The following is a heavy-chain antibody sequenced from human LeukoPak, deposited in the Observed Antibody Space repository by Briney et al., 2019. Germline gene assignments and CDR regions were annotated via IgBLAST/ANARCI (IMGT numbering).Heavy chain of an antibody. CDR2: ISSSGSTI. D-gene: IGHD3-22*01. Sequence: GGSLRLSCAASGFTFSDYYMSWIRQAPGKGLEWVSYISSSGSTIYYADSVKGRFTISRDNAKNSLYLQMNSLRAEDTAVYYCARDAKNYEIYYYYYYMDVWGKGTTVTVSS. V-gene: IGHV3-11*04. CDR3: ARDAKNYEIYYYYYYMDV. J-gene: IGHJ6*03. CDR1: GFTFSDYY.